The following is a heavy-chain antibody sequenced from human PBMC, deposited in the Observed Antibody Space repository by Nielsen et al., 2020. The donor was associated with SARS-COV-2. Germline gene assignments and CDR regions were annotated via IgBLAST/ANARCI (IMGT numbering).Heavy chain of an antibody. CDR3: AKPATYYYDSSGYQGDY. V-gene: IGHV3-30*18. Sequence: GESLEISCAASGFTFSDHYMDWARQAPGKGLEWVAVISYDGSNKYYADSVKGRFTISRDNSKNTLYLQMNSLRAEDTAVYYCAKPATYYYDSSGYQGDYWGQGTLVTVSS. CDR1: GFTFSDHY. CDR2: ISYDGSNK. D-gene: IGHD3-22*01. J-gene: IGHJ4*02.